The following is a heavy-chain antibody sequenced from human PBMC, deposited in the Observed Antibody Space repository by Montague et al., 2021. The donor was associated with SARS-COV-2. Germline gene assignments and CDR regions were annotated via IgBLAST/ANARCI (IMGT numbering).Heavy chain of an antibody. Sequence: TLSLTCTVSCGSISSGGYYCSWIRQHPGKGLEWIGYIYYSGSTYYNPSLKSRVTISVDTSKNQFTLTLSSVTAADTAVYYCARAGITIFGVVTNFDYWGQGTLVTVSS. CDR1: CGSISSGGYY. V-gene: IGHV4-31*03. D-gene: IGHD3-3*01. CDR3: ARAGITIFGVVTNFDY. J-gene: IGHJ4*02. CDR2: IYYSGST.